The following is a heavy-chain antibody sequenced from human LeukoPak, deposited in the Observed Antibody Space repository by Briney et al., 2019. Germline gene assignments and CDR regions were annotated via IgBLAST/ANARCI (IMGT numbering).Heavy chain of an antibody. CDR1: GYTFTGYY. CDR3: ARDRAPDYYYYMDV. J-gene: IGHJ6*03. V-gene: IGHV1-69*06. Sequence: SVKVSCKASGYTFTGYYMHWVRQAPGQGLEWMGGIIPIFGTANYAQKFQGRVTITADKSTSTAYTELSSLRSEDTAVYYCARDRAPDYYYYMDVWGKGTAVTVSS. CDR2: IIPIFGTA.